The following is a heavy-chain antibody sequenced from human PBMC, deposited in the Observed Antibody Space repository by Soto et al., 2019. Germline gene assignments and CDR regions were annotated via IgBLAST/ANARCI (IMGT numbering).Heavy chain of an antibody. CDR3: ARGTGYCSSTSCPEYFDY. D-gene: IGHD2-2*01. J-gene: IGHJ4*02. Sequence: EVQLVESGGGLVQPGGSLRLSCAASGFTFSSYWMSWVRQAPGKGLEWVANIKQDGSEKYYVDSVKGRFTISRDNAKNSLYLQMNRLRAEDTAVYYCARGTGYCSSTSCPEYFDYWGQGTLVTVSS. CDR2: IKQDGSEK. V-gene: IGHV3-7*01. CDR1: GFTFSSYW.